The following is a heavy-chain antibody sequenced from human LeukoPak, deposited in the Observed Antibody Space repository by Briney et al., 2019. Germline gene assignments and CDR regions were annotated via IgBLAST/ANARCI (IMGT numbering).Heavy chain of an antibody. J-gene: IGHJ4*02. CDR1: GSTVTSDS. CDR2: IYSGST. CDR3: ARRAGAYSHPYDY. D-gene: IGHD4/OR15-4a*01. V-gene: IGHV3-53*01. Sequence: GGSLRLSCTVSGSTVTSDSMSWVRQAPGKGLEWVSFIYSGSTHYSDSVKGRFTISRDNSKNTLYLQMNSLRAEDTAVYYCARRAGAYSHPYDYWGQGTLVTVSS.